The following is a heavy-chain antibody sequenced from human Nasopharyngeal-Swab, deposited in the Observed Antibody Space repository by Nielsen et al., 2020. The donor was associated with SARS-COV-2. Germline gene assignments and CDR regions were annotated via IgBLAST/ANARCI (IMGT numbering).Heavy chain of an antibody. CDR3: ARDIPLHYYGMDV. CDR2: IYYVGST. D-gene: IGHD2-21*01. Sequence: SETLSLTCTVSGGSISSSSYYWGWIRQPPGKGLEWIGTIYYVGSTYYNPSLKSRVTISVDTSKNQFSLKLSSVTAADTAVYYCARDIPLHYYGMDVWGQGTTVTVSS. CDR1: GGSISSSSYY. J-gene: IGHJ6*02. V-gene: IGHV4-39*02.